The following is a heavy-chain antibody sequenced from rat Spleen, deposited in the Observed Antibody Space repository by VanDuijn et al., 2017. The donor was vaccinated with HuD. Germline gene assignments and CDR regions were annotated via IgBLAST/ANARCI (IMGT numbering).Heavy chain of an antibody. Sequence: EVQLVESGGGLVQPGRSMKLSCAASGLSFSNYDMAWVRQAPTKGLEWVASISYDGTATYYRDSVKGRFTISRDKAKSTLYLQMDSLRSEDTATYYCGRHAFYDGYYHWYFDLWGPGTMVTVSS. V-gene: IGHV5-7*01. J-gene: IGHJ1*01. CDR1: GLSFSNYD. D-gene: IGHD1-12*03. CDR3: GRHAFYDGYYHWYFDL. CDR2: ISYDGTAT.